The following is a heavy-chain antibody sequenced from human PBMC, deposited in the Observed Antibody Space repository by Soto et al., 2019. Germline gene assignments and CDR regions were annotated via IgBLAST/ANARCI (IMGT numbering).Heavy chain of an antibody. Sequence: ASVKVSCKASGYTFTGYYMHWVRQAPGQGLEWMGWINPNSGGTNYAQKFQGRVTMTRDTSISTAYMELSRLRSDDTAVYYCARDQGWMYYDFWSGYYGMDVWGHGTTVTVSS. CDR2: INPNSGGT. CDR1: GYTFTGYY. V-gene: IGHV1-2*02. J-gene: IGHJ6*02. D-gene: IGHD3-3*01. CDR3: ARDQGWMYYDFWSGYYGMDV.